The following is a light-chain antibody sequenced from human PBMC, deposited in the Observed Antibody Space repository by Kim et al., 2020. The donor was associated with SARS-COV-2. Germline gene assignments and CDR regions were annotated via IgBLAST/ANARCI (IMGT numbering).Light chain of an antibody. J-gene: IGLJ7*01. V-gene: IGLV2-23*02. CDR1: SNAVGNSNL. CDR3: CSYAGSRNV. Sequence: PDKWIPTSCTGPSNAVGNSNLVSWYQQHLGKAPKLMIYEVTKRPSGVSNRFSCSKSGNTASLTISGLQAEDEADYYCCSYAGSRNVFGGGTQLTVL. CDR2: EVT.